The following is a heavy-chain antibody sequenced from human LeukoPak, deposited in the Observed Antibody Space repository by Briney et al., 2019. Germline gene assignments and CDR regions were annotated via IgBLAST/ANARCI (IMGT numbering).Heavy chain of an antibody. CDR3: ASGPRFLEWLPPYNWFDP. D-gene: IGHD3-3*01. J-gene: IGHJ5*02. Sequence: TGGSLRLSCAASGFTFSSYWMSWVRQAPGKGLEWVANIKQDGSEKYYVDSVKGRFTISRDNAKNSLYLQMNSLRAEDTAVYYCASGPRFLEWLPPYNWFDPWGQGTLVTVSS. CDR2: IKQDGSEK. CDR1: GFTFSSYW. V-gene: IGHV3-7*01.